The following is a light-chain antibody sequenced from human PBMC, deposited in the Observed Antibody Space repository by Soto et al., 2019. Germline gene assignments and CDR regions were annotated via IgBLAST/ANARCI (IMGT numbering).Light chain of an antibody. J-gene: IGKJ1*01. CDR1: QSISSW. CDR2: DAS. V-gene: IGKV1-5*01. Sequence: DIQMTQSPSSVSASVGDRVTITCRASQSISSWLAWYQQKPGKAPKLLIYDASSLESGVPSRFSGSGSGTEFTLTISSLQPDDFATYYCQQYNSYCTFGQGTKVEIK. CDR3: QQYNSYCT.